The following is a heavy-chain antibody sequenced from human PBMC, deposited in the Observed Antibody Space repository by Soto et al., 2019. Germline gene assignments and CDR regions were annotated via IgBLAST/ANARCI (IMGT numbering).Heavy chain of an antibody. CDR1: GFTFSSYW. Sequence: PVGSLRLSCAASGFTFSSYWMHWVRQAPGKGLVWVSRINSDGSSTSYADPVKGRFTISRDNAKNTLYLQMNSLRAEDTAVYYCAAGEFDAFDIWGQGTMVTVSS. V-gene: IGHV3-74*01. J-gene: IGHJ3*02. D-gene: IGHD3-10*01. CDR2: INSDGSST. CDR3: AAGEFDAFDI.